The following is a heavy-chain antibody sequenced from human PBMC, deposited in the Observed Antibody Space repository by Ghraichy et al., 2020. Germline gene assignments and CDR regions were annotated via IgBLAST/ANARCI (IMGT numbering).Heavy chain of an antibody. CDR1: GFSVSIYY. V-gene: IGHV3-53*05. Sequence: GGSLRLSCGASGFSVSIYYMSWVRQAPGKGLEWVSVIYTGGSTYYADSVKGRFTVSRDRSKNTMYLQMNSLRPEDTGVYYCARDRSGYDYNWFDIWGQGTLVTVSS. CDR3: ARDRSGYDYNWFDI. D-gene: IGHD5-12*01. CDR2: IYTGGST. J-gene: IGHJ5*02.